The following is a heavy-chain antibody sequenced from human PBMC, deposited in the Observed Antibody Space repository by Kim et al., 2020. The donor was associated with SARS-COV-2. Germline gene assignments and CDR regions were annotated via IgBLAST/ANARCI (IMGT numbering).Heavy chain of an antibody. V-gene: IGHV3-15*01. Sequence: GTTDYAAPVKGRFTISRDESKNTLYLQMNSLKTEDTAVYYCTTEGSSGGYWGQGTLVTVSS. J-gene: IGHJ4*02. CDR2: GTT. CDR3: TTEGSSGGY. D-gene: IGHD3-10*01.